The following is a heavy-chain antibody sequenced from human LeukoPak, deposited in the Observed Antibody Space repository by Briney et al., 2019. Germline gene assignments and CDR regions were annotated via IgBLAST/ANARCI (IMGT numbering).Heavy chain of an antibody. J-gene: IGHJ4*02. Sequence: GGSLRLSCAASGFTLSNFWMSWVRQTPEKGLGFVANIDQGGSVRNYMDSLKGRCTISRDNAKKSLYLEINSLRADDTAVYYCARDPESSSFDLWGRGALVTVSS. V-gene: IGHV3-7*01. CDR1: GFTLSNFW. CDR2: IDQGGSVR. CDR3: ARDPESSSFDL. D-gene: IGHD6-13*01.